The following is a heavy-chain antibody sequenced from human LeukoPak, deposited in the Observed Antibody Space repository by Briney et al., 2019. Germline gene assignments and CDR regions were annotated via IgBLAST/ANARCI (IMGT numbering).Heavy chain of an antibody. J-gene: IGHJ4*02. CDR3: ARGIVRLKPPDY. D-gene: IGHD3-22*01. Sequence: SETLSLTCTVSGGSISSYYWTWIRQPPGKGLEWIGYITYGGNTNYNPSLKSRVSISVDTSKNQFSLELTSVTAADTAVYYCARGIVRLKPPDYWGQGALVTVSS. CDR2: ITYGGNT. CDR1: GGSISSYY. V-gene: IGHV4-59*01.